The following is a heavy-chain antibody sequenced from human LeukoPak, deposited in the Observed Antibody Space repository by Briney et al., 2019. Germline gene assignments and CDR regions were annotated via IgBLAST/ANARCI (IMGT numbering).Heavy chain of an antibody. D-gene: IGHD5-18*01. V-gene: IGHV1-69*04. CDR2: IIPILGIA. J-gene: IGHJ4*02. Sequence: GSSVKVSCKASGGTFSSYAISWVRQAPGQWLEWMGRIIPILGIANYAQKFQGRVTITADKSTSTAYMELSSLRSEDTAVYYCARDVGPTGYSYGYGRKFDYWGQGTLVTVSS. CDR3: ARDVGPTGYSYGYGRKFDY. CDR1: GGTFSSYA.